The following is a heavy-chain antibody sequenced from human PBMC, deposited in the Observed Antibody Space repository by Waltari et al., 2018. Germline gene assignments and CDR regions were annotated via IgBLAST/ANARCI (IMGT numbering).Heavy chain of an antibody. CDR1: GFSLSTSGVG. J-gene: IGHJ4*02. Sequence: QITLKESGPTLVKPTQPLTLTCTFSGFSLSTSGVGLGWLRQPPGKALEWLALIYWNADKRYIPSLKSRLTITKDTSKNQVVLTMTNMDPVDTATYYCAHRRAYSSSWYFFVYWGQGTLVTVSS. CDR2: IYWNADK. CDR3: AHRRAYSSSWYFFVY. V-gene: IGHV2-5*01. D-gene: IGHD6-13*01.